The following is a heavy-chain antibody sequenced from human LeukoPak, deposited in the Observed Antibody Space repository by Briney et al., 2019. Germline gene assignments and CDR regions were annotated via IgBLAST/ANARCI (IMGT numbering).Heavy chain of an antibody. V-gene: IGHV1-18*01. Sequence: ASVKVSCKASGYTFTSYGISWVQQAPGQGLEWMGWISAYNGNTNYAQKLQGRVTMTTDTSTSTAYMELRSLRSDDTAVYYCARDRGSGRDGYNWWFDPWGQGTLVTVSS. CDR3: ARDRGSGRDGYNWWFDP. D-gene: IGHD5-24*01. J-gene: IGHJ5*02. CDR2: ISAYNGNT. CDR1: GYTFTSYG.